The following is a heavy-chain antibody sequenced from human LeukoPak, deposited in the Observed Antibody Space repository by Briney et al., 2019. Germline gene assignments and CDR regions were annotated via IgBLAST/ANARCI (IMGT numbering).Heavy chain of an antibody. Sequence: ASVKVSCKASGYTFTGYYMHWVRQAPGQGLEWMGRINPNSGGTNYAQKFQGRVTMTRDTSISTAYMELSRLRSDDTAAYYCARVDDSSGYYSDYWGQGTLVTVSS. CDR2: INPNSGGT. D-gene: IGHD3-22*01. V-gene: IGHV1-2*06. CDR1: GYTFTGYY. J-gene: IGHJ4*02. CDR3: ARVDDSSGYYSDY.